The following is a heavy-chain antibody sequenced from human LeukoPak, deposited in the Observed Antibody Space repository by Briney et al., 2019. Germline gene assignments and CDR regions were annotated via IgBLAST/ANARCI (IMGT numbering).Heavy chain of an antibody. CDR2: ISYDGSNK. CDR1: GFTFSSYA. CDR3: ARALGYCSSTSCPLDY. J-gene: IGHJ4*02. D-gene: IGHD2-2*01. Sequence: PGGSLRLSCAASGFTFSSYAMHWVRQAPGKGLEWVAVISYDGSNKYYADSVKGRFTISRDNSKNTLYLQMNSLRAEDTAVYYCARALGYCSSTSCPLDYRGQGTLVTVSS. V-gene: IGHV3-30*04.